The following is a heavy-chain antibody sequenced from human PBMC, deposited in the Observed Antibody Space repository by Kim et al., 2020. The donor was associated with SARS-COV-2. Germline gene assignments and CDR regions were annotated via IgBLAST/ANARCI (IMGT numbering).Heavy chain of an antibody. D-gene: IGHD3-22*01. J-gene: IGHJ4*02. Sequence: GGSLRLSCAASGFTFSGYSMNWGRQAPGKGLEWVSSISSSSSYIYYADSVKGRFTISRDNAKNSLYLQMNSLRAEYTAVYYCAREERYYYDSSGYPNDERLDYWGQGTLVTVSS. CDR1: GFTFSGYS. CDR2: ISSSSSYI. V-gene: IGHV3-21*01. CDR3: AREERYYYDSSGYPNDERLDY.